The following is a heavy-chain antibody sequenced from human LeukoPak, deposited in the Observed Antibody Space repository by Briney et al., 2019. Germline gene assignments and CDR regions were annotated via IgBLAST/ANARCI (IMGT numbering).Heavy chain of an antibody. V-gene: IGHV4-34*01. CDR2: INHSGST. CDR1: GGSFSGYY. D-gene: IGHD6-13*01. J-gene: IGHJ4*02. Sequence: PSETLSLTCAVYGGSFSGYYWSWIRQPPGKGLEWIGEINHSGSTNYNPSLKSRVTISVDTSKNQFSLKLISVTAADTAVYYCARRDQAAGSGFDYWGQGTLVTVSS. CDR3: ARRDQAAGSGFDY.